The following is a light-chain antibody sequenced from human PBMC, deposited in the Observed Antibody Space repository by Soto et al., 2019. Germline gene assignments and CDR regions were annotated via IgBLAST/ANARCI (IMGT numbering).Light chain of an antibody. Sequence: EIVMTQSPATLSVSPGERATLSCRASQSVSSNLAWYQQKPGQAPRLLIYHTSTRATGVPARFSGSGSGTEFSLTISSLQSEDFAVYYCQRYDNWPPTFGGGTKVDIK. CDR2: HTS. CDR3: QRYDNWPPT. V-gene: IGKV3-15*01. CDR1: QSVSSN. J-gene: IGKJ4*01.